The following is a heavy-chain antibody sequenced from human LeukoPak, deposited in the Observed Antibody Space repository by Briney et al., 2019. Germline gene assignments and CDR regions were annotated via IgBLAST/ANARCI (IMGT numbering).Heavy chain of an antibody. J-gene: IGHJ6*02. CDR1: GYTFTDYY. CDR3: AKDWEFCGGDCFHAMDV. V-gene: IGHV1-2*02. CDR2: INPYTGDT. Sequence: GASVKVSCKSSGYTFTDYYIYWVRQAPGQGLEWMGWINPYTGDTTYAQKFQGRLTVTRETSVTTVYMDLNSLGSDDTAVYYCAKDWEFCGGDCFHAMDVWGQGTTV. D-gene: IGHD2-21*02.